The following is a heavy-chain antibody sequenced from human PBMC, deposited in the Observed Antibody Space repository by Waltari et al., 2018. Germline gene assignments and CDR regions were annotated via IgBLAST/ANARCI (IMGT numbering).Heavy chain of an antibody. CDR1: GFTFGAYY. CDR2: ISSSGATT. V-gene: IGHV3-11*01. J-gene: IGHJ6*02. Sequence: QVQLAESGGGLVKPGGSLRPSCAGSGFTFGAYYMGWIRQAPGKGLEWVSFISSSGATTYYADSVKDRFTISRDNSNNSVSLQMHSLRVEDTALYYCARPQRGYYGMDVWGQGTTVTVAS. CDR3: ARPQRGYYGMDV.